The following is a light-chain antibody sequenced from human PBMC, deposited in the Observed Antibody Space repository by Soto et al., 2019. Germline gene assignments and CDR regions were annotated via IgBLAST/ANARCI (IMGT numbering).Light chain of an antibody. CDR3: QQLNGYLELT. V-gene: IGKV1-17*01. CDR1: QGIRHD. Sequence: IEMTQSPSSLSVSVGDRVTVTCRASQGIRHDLGWYQQKLGKAPKLLIYDASTLQSGVPSRFSGSRSGTEFTLTISSLQPEDFATYYCQQLNGYLELTFGGGTKVDIK. J-gene: IGKJ4*01. CDR2: DAS.